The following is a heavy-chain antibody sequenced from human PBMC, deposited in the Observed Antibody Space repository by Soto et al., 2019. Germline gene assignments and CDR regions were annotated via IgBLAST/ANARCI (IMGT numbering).Heavy chain of an antibody. CDR2: VIAYNGYS. V-gene: IGHV1-18*01. J-gene: IGHJ4*02. D-gene: IGHD5-18*01. CDR3: ARDPARGYSYGYLRGACDY. Sequence: QVQLVQSGAEVKKPGASVKVSCKASGYTFTRYGISWVRQAPGQGLEWMGWVIAYNGYSNYAQKLQGRVTMTTDTATSTAYMELSSLRSDDTAVYYCARDPARGYSYGYLRGACDYWGQGTLVTVSS. CDR1: GYTFTRYG.